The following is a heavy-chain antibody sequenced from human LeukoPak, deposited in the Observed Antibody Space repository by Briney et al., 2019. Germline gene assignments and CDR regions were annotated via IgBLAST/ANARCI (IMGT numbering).Heavy chain of an antibody. D-gene: IGHD1-1*01. Sequence: GGSLRLPCAASGFTFRTSAMSWVRQAPGKGLEWVSSISGNAHSTYYADSVKGRLTISRDNSKNTLYLQMNSLRAEDTAVYYCATDLRTPSAWGQGALVTVSS. V-gene: IGHV3-23*01. CDR3: ATDLRTPSA. CDR2: ISGNAHST. CDR1: GFTFRTSA. J-gene: IGHJ5*02.